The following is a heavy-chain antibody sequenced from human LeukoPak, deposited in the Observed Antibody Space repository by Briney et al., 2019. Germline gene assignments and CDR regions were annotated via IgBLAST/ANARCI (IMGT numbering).Heavy chain of an antibody. D-gene: IGHD3-10*01. CDR3: ALYGSGSYEGADWFDP. Sequence: SETLSLTCTVSGGSISSGDHYWSWIRQPPGQGLEWIGYIYYSGSTYYNPSLKSRVTISVDTSKNQFSLKLSSVTAADTAVYYCALYGSGSYEGADWFDPWGQGTLVTVSS. J-gene: IGHJ5*02. CDR1: GGSISSGDHY. CDR2: IYYSGST. V-gene: IGHV4-30-4*01.